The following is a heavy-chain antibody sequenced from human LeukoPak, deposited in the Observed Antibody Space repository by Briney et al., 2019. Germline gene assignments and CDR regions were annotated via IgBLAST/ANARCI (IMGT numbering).Heavy chain of an antibody. J-gene: IGHJ4*02. V-gene: IGHV1-69*02. CDR2: IIPILGIA. D-gene: IGHD3-22*01. CDR3: ARGSTYYYDSSGSAFDY. CDR1: GGTFSSYT. Sequence: ASVKVSCKASGGTFSSYTISWVRQAPGQRLEWMGRIIPILGIANYAQKFQGRVTITADKSTSTAYMELSSLRSEDTAVYYCARGSTYYYDSSGSAFDYWGQGTLVTVSS.